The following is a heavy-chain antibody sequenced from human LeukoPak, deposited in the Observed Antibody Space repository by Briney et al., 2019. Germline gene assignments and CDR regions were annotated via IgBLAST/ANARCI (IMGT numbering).Heavy chain of an antibody. J-gene: IGHJ3*02. V-gene: IGHV3-74*01. CDR3: ARDPENKDAFDI. Sequence: GGCLRLSCAASGFTFSSYWMHWVRQARGKGLVGVSRINFYWCSTSYADSVKGRFTISRDNAKNTLFLQMNSVRAEDTAVYYCARDPENKDAFDIWGQGTMVTVSS. CDR2: INFYWCST. CDR1: GFTFSSYW. D-gene: IGHD1-14*01.